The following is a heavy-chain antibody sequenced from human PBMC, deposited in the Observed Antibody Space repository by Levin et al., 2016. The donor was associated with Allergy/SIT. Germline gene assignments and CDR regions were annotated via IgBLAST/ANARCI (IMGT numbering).Heavy chain of an antibody. CDR1: GFTFSNAW. D-gene: IGHD3-10*01. J-gene: IGHJ3*02. Sequence: GSLRLSCAASGFTFSNAWMNWVRQPPGKGLEWIGEIYLGGSTNYNPSLTGRVTLSVDTSNTQFSLRLSSVTAADTAVYYCARKRLVRGLIGPFDIWGLGTMVTVSS. V-gene: IGHV4-4*02. CDR3: ARKRLVRGLIGPFDI. CDR2: IYLGGST.